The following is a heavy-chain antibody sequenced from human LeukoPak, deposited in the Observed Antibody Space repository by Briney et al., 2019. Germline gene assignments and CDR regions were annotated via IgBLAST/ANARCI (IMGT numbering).Heavy chain of an antibody. Sequence: ASVKVSCKASGYTFTGYYMHWVRQAPGQGLEWMGWINPNSGGTNYAQKFQGRVTVTRDTSISTAYMELSRLRSDDTAVYYCARGKYGSGSSRQSYWGQGTLVTVSS. CDR3: ARGKYGSGSSRQSY. D-gene: IGHD3-10*01. CDR2: INPNSGGT. V-gene: IGHV1-2*02. CDR1: GYTFTGYY. J-gene: IGHJ4*02.